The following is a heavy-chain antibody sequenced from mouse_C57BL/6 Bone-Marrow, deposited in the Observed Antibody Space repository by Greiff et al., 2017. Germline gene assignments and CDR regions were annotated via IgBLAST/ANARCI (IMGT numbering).Heavy chain of an antibody. CDR2: ISGCGGNT. V-gene: IGHV5-9*01. CDR3: DRSLYAMDD. Sequence: EVMLVEPGGGLVKPGGSLKLSCAASGFTFSSYTMSWVPQTPEQRLEWVATISGCGGNTYYPDSVKGRFTISRDNAKNTLYLHMSGLRSVDTALYYCDRSLYAMDDWGQGTSVTVSS. J-gene: IGHJ4*01. CDR1: GFTFSSYT.